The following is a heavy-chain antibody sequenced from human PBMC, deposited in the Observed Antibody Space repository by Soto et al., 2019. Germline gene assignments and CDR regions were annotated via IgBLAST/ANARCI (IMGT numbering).Heavy chain of an antibody. D-gene: IGHD6-13*01. CDR3: ARHYYSSWYLGY. Sequence: EVQLVESGGGLVKPGGSPRLSCAASGFTFSSYSMNWVRQAPGKGLEWVSSISTSSTYIYYADSVKGRFTISRDNAKNSLYLQMNSLRAEDTAVYYCARHYYSSWYLGYWGQGTLVTVSS. CDR1: GFTFSSYS. CDR2: ISTSSTYI. V-gene: IGHV3-21*01. J-gene: IGHJ4*02.